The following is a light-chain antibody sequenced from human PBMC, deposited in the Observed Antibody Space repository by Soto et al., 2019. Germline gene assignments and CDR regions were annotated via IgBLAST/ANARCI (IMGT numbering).Light chain of an antibody. V-gene: IGKV1-5*01. Sequence: DIQMTQSPSTLSASVGDRVTITCRASQSISSWLAWYQQKPGKAPKLLIYDASRLQSEVPSRFSGSGSGTEFTLTISRLQPDDCATYYCQLYNRYWTGGEGTRVGIK. CDR2: DAS. CDR1: QSISSW. CDR3: QLYNRYWT. J-gene: IGKJ1*01.